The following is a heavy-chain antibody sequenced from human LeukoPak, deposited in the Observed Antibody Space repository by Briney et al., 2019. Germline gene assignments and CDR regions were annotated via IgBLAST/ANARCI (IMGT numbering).Heavy chain of an antibody. CDR2: ISAYNGNT. Sequence: ASVKVSCKPSGYTFTSYGIIWVRQAPGQGLEWMGWISAYNGNTNYAQKLQGRVTMTTDTSTSTAYMELRSLRSDDTAVYYCARIYYDSSGYYDLPSGFDPWGQGILVTVSS. J-gene: IGHJ5*02. CDR3: ARIYYDSSGYYDLPSGFDP. CDR1: GYTFTSYG. V-gene: IGHV1-18*01. D-gene: IGHD3-22*01.